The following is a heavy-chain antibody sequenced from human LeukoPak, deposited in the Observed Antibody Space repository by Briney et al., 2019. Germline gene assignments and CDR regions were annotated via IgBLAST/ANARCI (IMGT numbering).Heavy chain of an antibody. Sequence: PGGSLRLSCAASGFTFSSYSMNWVRQAPGKWREWVSSISSRSSYIYYADSVKGRFTISRANAKNSLYLQMNSLRAEDTAVYYCARADWDTAMIDYWGQGTLVTASS. CDR2: ISSRSSYI. CDR1: GFTFSSYS. D-gene: IGHD5-18*01. CDR3: ARADWDTAMIDY. V-gene: IGHV3-21*01. J-gene: IGHJ4*02.